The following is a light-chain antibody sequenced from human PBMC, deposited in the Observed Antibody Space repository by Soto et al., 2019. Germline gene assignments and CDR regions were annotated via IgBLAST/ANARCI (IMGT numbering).Light chain of an antibody. Sequence: PGERATLSCRTSQSVSSSYLAWYQQKPGQAPRLLIYGTSTRATGIPDRLSGSGYGNDGNLSINRLEPEEWAVDYGKPSGSYLSTVGNGTQVDIK. CDR2: GTS. CDR1: QSVSSSY. V-gene: IGKV3-20*01. J-gene: IGKJ1*01. CDR3: KPSGSYLST.